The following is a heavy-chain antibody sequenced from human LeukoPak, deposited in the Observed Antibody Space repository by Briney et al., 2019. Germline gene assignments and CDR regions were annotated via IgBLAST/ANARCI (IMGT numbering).Heavy chain of an antibody. CDR2: FYNGGST. CDR3: AGALNYGSGAPSWFDP. J-gene: IGHJ5*02. V-gene: IGHV3-53*01. D-gene: IGHD3-10*01. Sequence: PGGSLRLSLAAPGFPVSSKYMSWVRQAPGKGMEWVSVFYNGGSTYYADSVKGRFTISRDNSKNTLFLQMNSLRAEDTALYLCAGALNYGSGAPSWFDPWGQGTLVTVSS. CDR1: GFPVSSKY.